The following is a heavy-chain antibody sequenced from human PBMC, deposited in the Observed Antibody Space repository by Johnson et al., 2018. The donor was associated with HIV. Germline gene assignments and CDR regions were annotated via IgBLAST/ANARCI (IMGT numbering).Heavy chain of an antibody. Sequence: VQLVESGGGLVQRGGSLTLSCAASGFTFSSNTMHWVRTAPGRGLECLSGFTGNGDTSYSANSVRDRFTISRDNSNNILYFQLDYLRPDDTTVYYCGKDLGGKMADSSSWYLGGGDGIDIWGQGTMVTVSS. J-gene: IGHJ3*02. CDR2: FTGNGDTS. V-gene: IGHV3-64*01. D-gene: IGHD6-13*01. CDR1: GFTFSSNT. CDR3: GKDLGGKMADSSSWYLGGGDGIDI.